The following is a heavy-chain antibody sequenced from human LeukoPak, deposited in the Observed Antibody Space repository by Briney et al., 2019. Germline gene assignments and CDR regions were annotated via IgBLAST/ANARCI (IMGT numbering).Heavy chain of an antibody. Sequence: ASVKVSCKASGYTFTSYSMHWVRQAPGQGLEWMGIINPSGGSTSYAQKFQGRVTMTRDTSISTAYMELSRLRSDDTAVYYCARGPALPDIWGQGTMVTVSS. CDR2: INPSGGST. CDR3: ARGPALPDI. J-gene: IGHJ3*02. V-gene: IGHV1-46*01. CDR1: GYTFTSYS. D-gene: IGHD2-2*01.